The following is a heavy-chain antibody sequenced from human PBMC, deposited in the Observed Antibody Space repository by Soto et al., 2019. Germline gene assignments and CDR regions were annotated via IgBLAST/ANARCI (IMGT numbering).Heavy chain of an antibody. Sequence: EVQLVESGGGLVKPRGSLRLSCAASGFTFSSYSMNWVRQAPGKGLEWVSSISSSSSYIYYADSVKGRFTIYRANAKNSRYLQINSLRAEDTAVYYCARDRLGGSYYRFDYWGQGTLVTVSS. CDR2: ISSSSSYI. V-gene: IGHV3-21*01. CDR1: GFTFSSYS. D-gene: IGHD1-26*01. J-gene: IGHJ4*02. CDR3: ARDRLGGSYYRFDY.